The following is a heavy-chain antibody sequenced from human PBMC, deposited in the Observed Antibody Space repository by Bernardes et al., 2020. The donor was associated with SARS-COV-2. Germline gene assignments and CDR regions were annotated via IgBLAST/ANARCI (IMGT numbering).Heavy chain of an antibody. D-gene: IGHD3-22*01. V-gene: IGHV3-48*04. J-gene: IGHJ4*02. CDR2: ISSSSTNI. Sequence: GGSLRLSCAASGFTFSSYIMMWVRQAPGKGLEWVSHISSSSTNIYYADSVKGRFTISRDNAKNSLFLQMNSLRAEDTAVYYCVRVWYTSGYYFDYWGQGALVTVSS. CDR3: VRVWYTSGYYFDY. CDR1: GFTFSSYI.